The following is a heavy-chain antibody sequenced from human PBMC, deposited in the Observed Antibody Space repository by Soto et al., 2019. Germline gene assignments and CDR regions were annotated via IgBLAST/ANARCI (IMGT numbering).Heavy chain of an antibody. V-gene: IGHV3-30*03. D-gene: IGHD5-18*01. Sequence: GGSLRLSCAASGFTFSSYGMHWVRQAPGKGLEWVAVISYDGSNKYYADSVKGRFTISRDNSKNTLYLQMNSLRAEDTAVYYCAGRGYSYGWGVADMDVWGQGTTVTVSS. CDR1: GFTFSSYG. CDR2: ISYDGSNK. J-gene: IGHJ6*02. CDR3: AGRGYSYGWGVADMDV.